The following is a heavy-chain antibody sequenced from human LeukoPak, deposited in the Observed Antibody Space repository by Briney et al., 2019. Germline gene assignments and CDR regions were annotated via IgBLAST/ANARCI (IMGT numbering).Heavy chain of an antibody. J-gene: IGHJ4*02. V-gene: IGHV3-53*01. CDR3: ARDSYGGYDY. D-gene: IGHD5-12*01. CDR2: IYSGGST. Sequence: GSLRLSCAASGFTVRSNYMNWVRQAPGKGLEWVSAIYSGGSTYYADSVKGRFTISRDNSKNSLYLQMNSLRAEDTAVYFCARDSYGGYDYWGQGTLVTVSS. CDR1: GFTVRSNY.